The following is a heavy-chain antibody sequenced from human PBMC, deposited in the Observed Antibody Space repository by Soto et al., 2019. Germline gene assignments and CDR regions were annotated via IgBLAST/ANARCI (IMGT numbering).Heavy chain of an antibody. CDR2: VSASGGSR. CDR3: AKTIGYDFWTASDH. J-gene: IGHJ4*02. V-gene: IGHV3-23*01. D-gene: IGHD3-3*01. Sequence: PGWSLRLSCVASGFTFSAYDITWVRQAPGKGLEWVSIVSASGGSRYYADSVKGRFSIPRDNSKNTVYLQLNSLRAEDTAVYYCAKTIGYDFWTASDHWGQGTRVTVSS. CDR1: GFTFSAYD.